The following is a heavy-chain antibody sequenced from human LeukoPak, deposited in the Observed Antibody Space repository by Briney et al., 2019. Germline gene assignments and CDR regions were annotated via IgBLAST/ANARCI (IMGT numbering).Heavy chain of an antibody. J-gene: IGHJ4*02. D-gene: IGHD6-19*01. V-gene: IGHV3-53*01. CDR3: ARTYSSGWYGDY. Sequence: GGSLRLSCAASGFTFSNAWMSWVRQAPGKGLEWVSIIYSGGSTYYADSGKGRFTISRDNSENTLYLQMNSLRAEDTAVYYCARTYSSGWYGDYWGQGTLVTVSS. CDR1: GFTFSNAW. CDR2: IYSGGST.